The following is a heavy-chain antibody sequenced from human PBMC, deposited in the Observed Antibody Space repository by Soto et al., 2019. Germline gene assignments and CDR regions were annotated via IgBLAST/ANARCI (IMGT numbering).Heavy chain of an antibody. CDR3: ASSKVGATFLSFDY. Sequence: GGSLRLSCAASGFTVSSNYMGWVRQAPGKGLERISYSSSSTSYTNYADSVKGRFTISRDNAKNSLYLQMNSLRAEDTAVYYCASSKVGATFLSFDYWGPGALVTVSS. D-gene: IGHD1-26*01. CDR1: GFTVSSNY. V-gene: IGHV3-11*03. CDR2: SSSSTSYT. J-gene: IGHJ4*02.